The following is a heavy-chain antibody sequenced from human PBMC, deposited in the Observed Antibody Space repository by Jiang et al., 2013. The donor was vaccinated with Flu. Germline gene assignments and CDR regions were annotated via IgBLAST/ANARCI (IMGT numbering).Heavy chain of an antibody. J-gene: IGHJ4*02. V-gene: IGHV3-15*01. CDR3: TTDVDY. Sequence: KGRFTISRDDSKTTLYLQMNSLKTEDTAVYYCTTDVDYWGQGTLVTVSS.